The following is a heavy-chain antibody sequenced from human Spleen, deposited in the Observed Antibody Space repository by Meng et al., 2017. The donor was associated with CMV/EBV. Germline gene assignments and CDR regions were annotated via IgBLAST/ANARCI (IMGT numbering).Heavy chain of an antibody. CDR1: GYTCAAYY. Sequence: SCKASGYTCAAYYMHWVRQAPGQGLEWMGWINTNSGGTAYAQKFKGRVTMTRDTSISTAYMDLSSLRSDDTAIYYCAIPNRDGSYFDFWGQGTLVTVSS. J-gene: IGHJ4*02. D-gene: IGHD1-14*01. V-gene: IGHV1-2*02. CDR3: AIPNRDGSYFDF. CDR2: INTNSGGT.